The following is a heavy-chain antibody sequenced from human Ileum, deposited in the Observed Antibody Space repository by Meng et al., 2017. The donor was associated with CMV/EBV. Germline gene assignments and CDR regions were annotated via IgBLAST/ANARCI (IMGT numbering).Heavy chain of an antibody. CDR2: IYWDDDK. CDR1: GFSLSTSGVG. V-gene: IGHV2-5*02. Sequence: QITFKESGPTRVNPTQTLTLTCTFSGFSLSTSGVGVGWIRQPPGKALEWLALIYWDDDKRYSPSLKSRLTITKDTSKNQVVLTMTNTDTVDTATYYCANRRGSGWYETYFDSWGQGTLVTVSS. CDR3: ANRRGSGWYETYFDS. J-gene: IGHJ4*02. D-gene: IGHD6-19*01.